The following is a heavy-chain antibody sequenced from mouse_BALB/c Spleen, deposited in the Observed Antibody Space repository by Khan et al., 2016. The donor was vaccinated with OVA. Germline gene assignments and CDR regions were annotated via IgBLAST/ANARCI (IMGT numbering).Heavy chain of an antibody. CDR1: GYTFTNYG. CDR2: INTYTGKA. J-gene: IGHJ1*01. V-gene: IGHV9-1*02. D-gene: IGHD6-2*01. CDR3: ARISSYWYSDF. Sequence: QEVQSGPEPKKPGETVKISCKASGYTFTNYGMNWVKQAPGKGLKWMGWINTYTGKATYGDDFKGRFALSLETSASTAYLQINNLINEDMATYFCARISSYWYSDFWGAGTTVTVSS.